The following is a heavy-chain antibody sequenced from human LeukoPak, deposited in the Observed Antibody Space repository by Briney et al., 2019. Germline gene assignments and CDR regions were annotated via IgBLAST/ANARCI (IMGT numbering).Heavy chain of an antibody. J-gene: IGHJ6*02. D-gene: IGHD4/OR15-4a*01. CDR2: VKQDGSEQ. CDR3: ARAMVTDDGMDV. Sequence: GSLRLSCVGSGFSFSNYWMSWVRQAPGKGLEWVANVKQDGSEQYYVDSVKGRFTISRDNGKNSLYLQMNSLRAEDTALYYCARAMVTDDGMDVWGQGTTVTVSS. CDR1: GFSFSNYW. V-gene: IGHV3-7*01.